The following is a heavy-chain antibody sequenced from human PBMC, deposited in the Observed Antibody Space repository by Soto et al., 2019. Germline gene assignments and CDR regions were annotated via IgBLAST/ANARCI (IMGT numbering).Heavy chain of an antibody. CDR2: VSASGGSA. Sequence: GVSLRLSCAASGFTFSSYPMTWVRQAPGKGLEWVSSVSASGGSAYYADSVKGRFTISRDNSRDTLYLQMNSLRARDTAVYYCAKDVPKRDGVNDYWGQGT. CDR3: AKDVPKRDGVNDY. V-gene: IGHV3-23*01. J-gene: IGHJ4*02. CDR1: GFTFSSYP. D-gene: IGHD3-16*01.